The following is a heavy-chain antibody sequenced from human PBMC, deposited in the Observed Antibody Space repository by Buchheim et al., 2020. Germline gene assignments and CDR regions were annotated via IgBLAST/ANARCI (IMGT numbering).Heavy chain of an antibody. V-gene: IGHV4-39*01. CDR1: GGSISSSSYY. Sequence: QLQLQESGPGLVKPSETLSLTCTVSGGSISSSSYYWGWIRQPPGKGLEWIGSIYYSGSTYYNPSLQSRVTISVDTSKNQFSLKLSSVTAADTAVYYCARLPDYDFWSGYYLPYYYGMDVWGQGTT. CDR2: IYYSGST. J-gene: IGHJ6*02. D-gene: IGHD3-3*01. CDR3: ARLPDYDFWSGYYLPYYYGMDV.